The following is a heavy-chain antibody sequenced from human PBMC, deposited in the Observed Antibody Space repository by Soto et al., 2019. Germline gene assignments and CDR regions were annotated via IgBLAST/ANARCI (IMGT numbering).Heavy chain of an antibody. J-gene: IGHJ6*02. V-gene: IGHV1-2*04. CDR2: INPNSGGT. CDR3: ARAERTVTTLYYGKDV. D-gene: IGHD4-4*01. Sequence: ASVKVSCKASGYTFTGYYMHWVRQAPGQGLEWMGWINPNSGGTNYAQKFQGWVTMTRDTSISTAYMELSRLRSDDTAVYYCARAERTVTTLYYGKDVWGQGTTVTVSS. CDR1: GYTFTGYY.